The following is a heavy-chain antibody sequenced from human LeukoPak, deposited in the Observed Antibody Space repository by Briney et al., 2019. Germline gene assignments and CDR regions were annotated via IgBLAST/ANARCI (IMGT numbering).Heavy chain of an antibody. CDR2: ISTYNGNT. V-gene: IGHV1-18*01. Sequence: ASVKVSCKASGYTFISYGISWVRQAPGQGLEWMGWISTYNGNTNYAQKFQGRVTMTRDTSISTAYMELSRLRSDDTAVYYCARDLSYQLPNNWFDPWGQGTLVTVSS. D-gene: IGHD2-2*01. CDR1: GYTFISYG. CDR3: ARDLSYQLPNNWFDP. J-gene: IGHJ5*02.